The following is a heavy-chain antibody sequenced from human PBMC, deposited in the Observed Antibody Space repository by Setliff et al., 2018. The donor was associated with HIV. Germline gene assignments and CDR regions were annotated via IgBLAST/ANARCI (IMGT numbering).Heavy chain of an antibody. Sequence: PGGSLRLSCGASGISFGNHWMYWVRQAPGKGLVWVSRINADGSITDYADSVKGRFTISRDNAKNSLYLQMNSLRTEDMALYYCASDFSGLLHDQIDAFNIWGQGTMVTVSS. CDR3: ASDFSGLLHDQIDAFNI. D-gene: IGHD3-10*01. CDR1: GISFGNHW. CDR2: INADGSIT. V-gene: IGHV3-74*01. J-gene: IGHJ3*02.